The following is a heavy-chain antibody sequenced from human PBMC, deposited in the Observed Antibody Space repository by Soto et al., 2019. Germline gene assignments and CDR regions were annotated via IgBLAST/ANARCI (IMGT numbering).Heavy chain of an antibody. D-gene: IGHD3-9*01. Sequence: ASVKVSCKASGYTFTSYDISWLRQAPGQGLEWMGWISTYNVNTNYAQKLQGRVTMTTDTSTSTAYMELRSLRSDDTAVYYCARTNAADYDILTGYYGLFDYWGQGTLVTVSS. CDR3: ARTNAADYDILTGYYGLFDY. CDR1: GYTFTSYD. V-gene: IGHV1-18*01. CDR2: ISTYNVNT. J-gene: IGHJ4*02.